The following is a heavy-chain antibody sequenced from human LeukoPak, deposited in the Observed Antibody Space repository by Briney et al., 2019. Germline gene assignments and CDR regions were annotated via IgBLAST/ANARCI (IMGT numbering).Heavy chain of an antibody. J-gene: IGHJ4*02. D-gene: IGHD2-2*01. CDR3: AKGYCSSTSCYAAYFDY. Sequence: PGGSLRLSCAASGFTFSSYAMSWVRQAPGKGLEWVSGISSSGGNTYYADSVKGRFTISRDNSKNTLYLQMNSLRAEDTAVYYCAKGYCSSTSCYAAYFDYWGQGSLVTVSS. CDR1: GFTFSSYA. V-gene: IGHV3-23*01. CDR2: ISSSGGNT.